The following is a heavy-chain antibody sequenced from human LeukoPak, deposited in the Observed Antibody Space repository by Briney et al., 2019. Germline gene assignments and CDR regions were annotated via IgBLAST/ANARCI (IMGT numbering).Heavy chain of an antibody. D-gene: IGHD3-22*01. V-gene: IGHV4-38-2*01. CDR1: GYSISSGYY. CDR2: IYHSGST. CDR3: ARYYDSSGYYLDAFDI. Sequence: PSETLSLTCAVSGYSISSGYYWGWIRQTPGKGLEWIGSIYHSGSTYYNPSLKSRVTISVDTSKNQFSLKLSSVTAADTAVYYCARYYDSSGYYLDAFDIWGQGTMVTVSS. J-gene: IGHJ3*02.